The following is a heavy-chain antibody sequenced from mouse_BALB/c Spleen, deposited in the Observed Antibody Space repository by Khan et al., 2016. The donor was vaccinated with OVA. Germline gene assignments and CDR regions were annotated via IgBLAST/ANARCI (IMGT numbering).Heavy chain of an antibody. Sequence: QIQLVQSGPELKKPGATVKISCKASGYTFTNYVMNWVKQAPGQGLKWMGWMNTYTGEPTYVEEFKGRFALSSETSASTAYLQINNLTNEDTATYFCARNYYGSILDWYFDVWGAGTTVTVSS. J-gene: IGHJ1*01. CDR1: GYTFTNYV. CDR2: MNTYTGEP. CDR3: ARNYYGSILDWYFDV. D-gene: IGHD1-1*01. V-gene: IGHV9-3*02.